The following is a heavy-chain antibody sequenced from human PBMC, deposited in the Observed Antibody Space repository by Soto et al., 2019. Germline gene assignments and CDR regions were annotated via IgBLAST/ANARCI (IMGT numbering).Heavy chain of an antibody. D-gene: IGHD6-13*01. CDR3: ANSGYSSSWPKK. Sequence: AGSLGHTCADSGFTYSSYGMHWIRQAPGKGLEWVAVISYEGSNKYYADSVNGRFTISRDNSKNTLYLQMNSLRAEDRAVYYCANSGYSSSWPKKWGQGTLVTVAS. J-gene: IGHJ4*02. CDR2: ISYEGSNK. CDR1: GFTYSSYG. V-gene: IGHV3-30*18.